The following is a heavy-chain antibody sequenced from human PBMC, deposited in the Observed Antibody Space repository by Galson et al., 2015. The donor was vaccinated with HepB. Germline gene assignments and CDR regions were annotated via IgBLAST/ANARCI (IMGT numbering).Heavy chain of an antibody. J-gene: IGHJ4*02. CDR3: ARDQTKLWFGEPEGGYFDY. Sequence: SLRLSCAASGFTFSSYWMSWVRQAPGKGLEWVANIKQDGSEKYYVDSVKGRFTISRDNAKNSLYLRMNSLRAEDTAVYYCARDQTKLWFGEPEGGYFDYWGQGTLVTVSS. D-gene: IGHD3-10*01. CDR2: IKQDGSEK. CDR1: GFTFSSYW. V-gene: IGHV3-7*03.